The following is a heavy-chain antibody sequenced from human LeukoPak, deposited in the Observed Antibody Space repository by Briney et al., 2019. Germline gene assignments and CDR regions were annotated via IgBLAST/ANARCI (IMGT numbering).Heavy chain of an antibody. J-gene: IGHJ4*02. V-gene: IGHV4-39*01. D-gene: IGHD3-10*01. Sequence: PSETLSLTCTVSGGSISSSNYYWGWSRQPPGKGLEWIGNIYYSGTTYYNPSLKSRVTMSVDTSKNQFSLKLTSVTAADTAVYYCARSWGFGEFDYWGQGTLVTISS. CDR2: IYYSGTT. CDR1: GGSISSSNYY. CDR3: ARSWGFGEFDY.